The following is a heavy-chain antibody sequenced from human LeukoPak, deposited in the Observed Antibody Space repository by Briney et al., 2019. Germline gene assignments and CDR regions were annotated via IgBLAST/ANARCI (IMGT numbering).Heavy chain of an antibody. D-gene: IGHD3-16*02. V-gene: IGHV3-74*01. CDR1: GFMFSSYW. CDR3: ARDSSLPGI. CDR2: INSDGSST. Sequence: PGGSLRLSCSASGFMFSSYWMHWVRQAPGKGLVWVSYINSDGSSTSYADSVKGRFTISRDNAKNTLYLQVNSLRAEDTAVYYCARDSSLPGIWGQGTMVTVSS. J-gene: IGHJ3*02.